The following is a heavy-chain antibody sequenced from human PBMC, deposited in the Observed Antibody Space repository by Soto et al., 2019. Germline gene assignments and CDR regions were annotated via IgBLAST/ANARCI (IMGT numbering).Heavy chain of an antibody. J-gene: IGHJ3*02. D-gene: IGHD2-21*02. CDR2: INSDGSST. CDR3: ATTPNLAYCGGDCYGAFDI. V-gene: IGHV3-74*01. Sequence: GGSLRLSCAASGFTFSSYWMHWVRQAPGKGLVWVSRINSDGSSTSYADSVKGRFTISRDNAKNTLYLQMNSLRAEDTAVYYCATTPNLAYCGGDCYGAFDIWGQGTMVTVSS. CDR1: GFTFSSYW.